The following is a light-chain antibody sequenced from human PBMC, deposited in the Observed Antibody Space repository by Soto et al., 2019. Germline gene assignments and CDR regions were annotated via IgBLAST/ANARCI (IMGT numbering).Light chain of an antibody. J-gene: IGKJ5*01. CDR1: QSISSY. CDR2: AAS. V-gene: IGKV1-39*01. CDR3: QQSYSTPHT. Sequence: DIQMTQSPSALSGSVVDRFTITCLASQSISSYLNWYQQKPGKAPKLLIYAASSLQSGVPSRFSGSGSGTDFTLTISSLQPEDFATYYCQQSYSTPHTFGQGTRLEIK.